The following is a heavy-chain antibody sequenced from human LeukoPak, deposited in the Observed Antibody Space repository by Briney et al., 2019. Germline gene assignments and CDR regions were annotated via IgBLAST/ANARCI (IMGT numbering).Heavy chain of an antibody. CDR3: ARGPYSGGYFAPYYFDY. CDR1: GYTFTSYG. Sequence: ASVKVSCKASGYTFTSYGITWVRQAPGQGLERMGWISAYNGNTNHAQKLQGRVTMTTDASTSTVYMELRSLRSDDTAVYYCARGPYSGGYFAPYYFDYWGQGTLVTVSS. J-gene: IGHJ4*02. CDR2: ISAYNGNT. V-gene: IGHV1-18*01. D-gene: IGHD1-26*01.